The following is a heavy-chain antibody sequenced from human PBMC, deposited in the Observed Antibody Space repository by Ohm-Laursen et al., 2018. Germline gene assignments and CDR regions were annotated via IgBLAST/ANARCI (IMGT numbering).Heavy chain of an antibody. Sequence: SLRLSCTAPGFTFSSYAMSWVRQTPKKGLEWVSTITGSGRSTYYADSVKGRFTVSRDNSKNTLFVQMNSLRVEDTAMYFCGKGYSGGPSHGNYFDPWGQGTLVTVSS. V-gene: IGHV3-23*01. CDR3: GKGYSGGPSHGNYFDP. CDR1: GFTFSSYA. J-gene: IGHJ5*02. CDR2: ITGSGRST. D-gene: IGHD3-10*01.